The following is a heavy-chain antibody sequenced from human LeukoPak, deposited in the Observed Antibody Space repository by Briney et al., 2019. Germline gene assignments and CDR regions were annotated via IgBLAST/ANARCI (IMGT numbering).Heavy chain of an antibody. CDR1: GFTFDDYA. J-gene: IGHJ4*02. D-gene: IGHD2-15*01. Sequence: GGSLRLSCAASGFTFDDYAMHWVRQAPGKGLEWVSGISWNSGSIGYADSVKGRFTISRDNAKNSLYLRMNSLRAEDTALYYCAKDVSSEGCYSLIDNWGQGTLVTVSS. V-gene: IGHV3-9*01. CDR2: ISWNSGSI. CDR3: AKDVSSEGCYSLIDN.